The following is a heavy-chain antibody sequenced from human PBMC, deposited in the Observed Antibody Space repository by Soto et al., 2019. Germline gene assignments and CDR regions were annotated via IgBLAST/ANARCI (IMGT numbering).Heavy chain of an antibody. J-gene: IGHJ3*02. Sequence: QVQLVESGGGVVQPGRSLRLSCAASGFTFSSYAMHWVRQAPGKGLEWVAVISYDGSNKYYADSVKGRFTISRDNSKNTLDLQMNSLRAEDTAVYYCARVCCIAARPDLRGDAFDIWGQGTMVTLSS. CDR2: ISYDGSNK. D-gene: IGHD6-6*01. CDR1: GFTFSSYA. CDR3: ARVCCIAARPDLRGDAFDI. V-gene: IGHV3-30-3*01.